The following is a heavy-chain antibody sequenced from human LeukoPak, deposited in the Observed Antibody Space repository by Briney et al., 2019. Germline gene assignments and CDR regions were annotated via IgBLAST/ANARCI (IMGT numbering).Heavy chain of an antibody. J-gene: IGHJ5*02. CDR2: IYYSGST. CDR3: ASVVVPAASQRFDP. Sequence: SETLSLTCTVSGGSISSSSYYWGWIRQPPGKGLEWIGSIYYSGSTYYNPSLKSRVTISVDASKNQFSLKLSSVTAADTAVYYCASVVVPAASQRFDPWGQGTLVTVSS. CDR1: GGSISSSSYY. V-gene: IGHV4-39*01. D-gene: IGHD2-2*01.